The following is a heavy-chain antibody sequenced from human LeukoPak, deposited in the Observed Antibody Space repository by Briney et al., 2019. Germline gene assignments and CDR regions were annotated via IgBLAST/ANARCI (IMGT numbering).Heavy chain of an antibody. V-gene: IGHV1-2*02. J-gene: IGHJ1*01. CDR1: GHTLTVHY. Sequence: GGSVKVSCKASGHTLTVHYIHWVRQGPGQGLEWLGWITLHSGDTHYAQKYQGRLSMSSDTSISTGYMELSRLQFDDTAIYYCAREGQLGLDNWGQGTLVTVPS. D-gene: IGHD1-1*01. CDR2: ITLHSGDT. CDR3: AREGQLGLDN.